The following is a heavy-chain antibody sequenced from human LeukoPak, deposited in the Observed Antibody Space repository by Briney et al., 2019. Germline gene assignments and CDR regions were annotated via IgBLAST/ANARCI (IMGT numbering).Heavy chain of an antibody. CDR1: GFTFTSYA. J-gene: IGHJ4*02. CDR2: IGGSGDNI. CDR3: ANYMQRSPFDY. D-gene: IGHD6-25*01. V-gene: IGHV3-23*01. Sequence: GGTLRLSCAVSGFTFTSYAMKWVSQAPGKGLQWVSVIGGSGDNIHYADSVKGRFTISRDNSKNTLYLQMNSLRAEDTAVYYCANYMQRSPFDYWGQGTLVTVSS.